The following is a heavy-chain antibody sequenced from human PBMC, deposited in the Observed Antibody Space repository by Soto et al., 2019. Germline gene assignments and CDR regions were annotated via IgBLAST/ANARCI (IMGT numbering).Heavy chain of an antibody. CDR1: GYGFTTYG. CDR3: ARGRYGDY. V-gene: IGHV1-18*01. Sequence: QVHLVQSGAEVKQPGASVKVSCKGSGYGFTTYGITLVLQAPGQGLAWMAWISAHNGNTNYAQKLQGRVTVTRDTSTSTAYMELRSLRSDDTAVYYCARGRYGDYWGQGALVTVSS. CDR2: ISAHNGNT. J-gene: IGHJ4*02. D-gene: IGHD1-1*01.